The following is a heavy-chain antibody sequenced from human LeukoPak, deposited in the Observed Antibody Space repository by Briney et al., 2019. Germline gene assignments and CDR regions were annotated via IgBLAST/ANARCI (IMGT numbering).Heavy chain of an antibody. Sequence: SETLSLTCSVSGDSITGYYWGWIRQPPGKGLEWIGYIYYSGSTNYNPSLKSRVTISVDTSKNQFSLKLSSVTAADTAVYYCARVGYYDSSGYYPDAFDIWGQGTMVTVSS. CDR1: GDSITGYY. D-gene: IGHD3-22*01. CDR2: IYYSGST. J-gene: IGHJ3*02. V-gene: IGHV4-59*01. CDR3: ARVGYYDSSGYYPDAFDI.